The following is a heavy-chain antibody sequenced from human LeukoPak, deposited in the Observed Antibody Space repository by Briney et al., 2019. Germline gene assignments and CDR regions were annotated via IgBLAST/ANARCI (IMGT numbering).Heavy chain of an antibody. V-gene: IGHV1-2*02. J-gene: IGHJ4*02. CDR2: ITPNSGAT. CDR3: ARGSGTYSPDY. Sequence: ASVKVSSKASRYTFTGQYLLWVRQAPRQGLECMGCITPNSGATNYAQKFQGRGTMTRYPSSSTAYMELSGLTSDDTGMYYCARGSGTYSPDYWGQGTLVIVYS. CDR1: RYTFTGQY. D-gene: IGHD3-10*01.